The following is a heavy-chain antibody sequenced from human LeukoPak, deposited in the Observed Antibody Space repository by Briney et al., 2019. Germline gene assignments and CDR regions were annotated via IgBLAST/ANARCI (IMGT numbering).Heavy chain of an antibody. D-gene: IGHD3-10*01. CDR2: IYYSGST. CDR3: ARGGVVGTMLRGINWFDP. Sequence: SETLSLTCSVSGIPLSNYYWSWIRQSPGKGLEWIGYIYYSGSTDYNPSLKSRVTISVDTSKRQFSLELSSVTAADTAVYYCARGGVVGTMLRGINWFDPWGPGTLVAVSS. V-gene: IGHV4-59*01. CDR1: GIPLSNYY. J-gene: IGHJ5*02.